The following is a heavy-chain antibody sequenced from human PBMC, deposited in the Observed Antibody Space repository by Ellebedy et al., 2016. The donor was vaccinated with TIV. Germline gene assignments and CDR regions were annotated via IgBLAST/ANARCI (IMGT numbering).Heavy chain of an antibody. J-gene: IGHJ6*02. D-gene: IGHD3/OR15-3a*01. CDR2: ISKTSSYI. CDR3: AKDLDVWTTYYYYYAMDV. CDR1: GFSFSSYS. V-gene: IGHV3-21*04. Sequence: GGSLRLXXATSGFSFSSYSMIWFRQAPGKGLEWVSSISKTSSYIYYADSVKGRFTISRDNAKDSLYLQMDSLRAEDTALYYCAKDLDVWTTYYYYYAMDVWGQGTPVTVSS.